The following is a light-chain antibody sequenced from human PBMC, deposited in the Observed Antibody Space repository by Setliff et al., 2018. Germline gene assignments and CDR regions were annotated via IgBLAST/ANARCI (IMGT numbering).Light chain of an antibody. J-gene: IGLJ1*01. Sequence: QSALTQPPSASGSPGQSVTTACSGTSSDVGSYDLVSWYQQHPGKAPKLIIYAVSDRPSGVSNRFSGSKSGNTASMTISGLQTEDEADYFCNAYTSASTYVFGTGTKVTVL. CDR1: SSDVGSYDL. CDR2: AVS. CDR3: NAYTSASTYV. V-gene: IGLV2-14*03.